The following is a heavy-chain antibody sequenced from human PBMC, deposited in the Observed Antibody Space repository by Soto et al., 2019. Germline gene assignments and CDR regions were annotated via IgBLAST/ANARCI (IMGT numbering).Heavy chain of an antibody. Sequence: QVQLVQSGAEEKKPGASVKVSCKASGYTFTSYAMHWVRQAPGQRLEWMGWINAGNGNTKYSQKFQGRVTITRDTYASTAYMELSSLRSEDTAVYYCARDPSDYGMDVWGQGTTVTVSS. D-gene: IGHD6-6*01. J-gene: IGHJ6*02. CDR1: GYTFTSYA. V-gene: IGHV1-3*05. CDR3: ARDPSDYGMDV. CDR2: INAGNGNT.